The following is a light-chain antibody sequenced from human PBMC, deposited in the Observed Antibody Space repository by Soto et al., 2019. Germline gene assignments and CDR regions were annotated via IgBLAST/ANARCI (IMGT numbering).Light chain of an antibody. V-gene: IGKV1-5*03. Sequence: DIQMAQSPSTLSASVGDRVTITWRASQSISSWLAWYQQKPGKAPELLSYKASSLESGVPSRFSGSGSGTEFTLTINCLQPDDFATYYCQQYNSYLFTFGPGTKVDIK. J-gene: IGKJ3*01. CDR1: QSISSW. CDR2: KAS. CDR3: QQYNSYLFT.